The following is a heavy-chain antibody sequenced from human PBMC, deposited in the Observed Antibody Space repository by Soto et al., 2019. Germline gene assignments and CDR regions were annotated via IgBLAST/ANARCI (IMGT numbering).Heavy chain of an antibody. CDR1: GFSLSTSGVG. CDR2: TYWNDDK. V-gene: IGHV2-5*01. D-gene: IGHD3-9*01. Sequence: QITLKEAGPTLVKPTQPLTLTCTFSGFSLSTSGVGVGWIRQPPGKALEWLVLTYWNDDKRYSPSLKSRLTITKDNSKNQVVLTMTNMDPVDTATYYCARSQRFSTIADYWGQGTLVTVSS. CDR3: ARSQRFSTIADY. J-gene: IGHJ4*02.